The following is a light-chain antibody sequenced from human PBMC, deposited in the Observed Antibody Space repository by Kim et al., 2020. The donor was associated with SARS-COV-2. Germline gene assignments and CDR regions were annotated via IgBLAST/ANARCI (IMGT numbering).Light chain of an antibody. Sequence: QSDLTQPASVSGSPGQSITISCTGTSSDVGGYSYVSWYQQHPGKAPKLMLYEVNKRPSGVSRRFSVSKTGYTASLTISGLQAEDEADYYCNSYTASSTCVFSGGTQLTV. CDR2: EVN. CDR1: SSDVGGYSY. V-gene: IGLV2-14*01. CDR3: NSYTASSTCV. J-gene: IGLJ2*01.